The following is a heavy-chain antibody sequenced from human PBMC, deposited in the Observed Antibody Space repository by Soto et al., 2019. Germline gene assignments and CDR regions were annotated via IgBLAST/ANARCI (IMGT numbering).Heavy chain of an antibody. V-gene: IGHV3-33*01. Sequence: GGSLRLSCAASGFTFSSYGMHWVRQAPGKGLEWVAVIWYDGSNKYYADSVKGRFTISRDNSKNTLYLQMNSLRAEDTAVYYCARDDTPGIAAAGTYGYWGHGTLVTVSS. D-gene: IGHD6-13*01. J-gene: IGHJ4*01. CDR1: GFTFSSYG. CDR2: IWYDGSNK. CDR3: ARDDTPGIAAAGTYGY.